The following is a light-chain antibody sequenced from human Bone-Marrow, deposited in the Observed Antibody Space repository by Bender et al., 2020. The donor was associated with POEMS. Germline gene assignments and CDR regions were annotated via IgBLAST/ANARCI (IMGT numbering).Light chain of an antibody. CDR1: DGDIGAFDD. CDR3: VSYMGSESWV. V-gene: IGLV2-14*03. Sequence: QSVLTQPASVSGSPGQSLTISCIGSDGDIGAFDDVSWYHQSPGKAPRLIIYGVSNRPSGVSGRLSGSKSGNTASLTISGLQADDEGDFYCVSYMGSESWVFGGGTKLTVL. CDR2: GVS. J-gene: IGLJ3*02.